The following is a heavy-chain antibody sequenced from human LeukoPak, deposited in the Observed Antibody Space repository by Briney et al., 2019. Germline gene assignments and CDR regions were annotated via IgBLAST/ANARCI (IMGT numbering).Heavy chain of an antibody. Sequence: PSETLSLTCTVSGGSISSGDYYWSWIRQPPGKGLEWIGEINHSGSTNYNPSLKSRVTISVDTSKNQFSLKLSSVTAADTAVYYCARRSSWYGSYYFDYWGQGTLVTVSS. J-gene: IGHJ4*02. V-gene: IGHV4-39*07. CDR3: ARRSSWYGSYYFDY. D-gene: IGHD6-13*01. CDR1: GGSISSGDYY. CDR2: INHSGST.